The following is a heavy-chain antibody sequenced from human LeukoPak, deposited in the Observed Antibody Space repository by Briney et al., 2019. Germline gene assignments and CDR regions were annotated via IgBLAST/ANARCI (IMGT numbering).Heavy chain of an antibody. CDR1: GYTFTSYY. J-gene: IGHJ3*02. D-gene: IGHD3-22*01. Sequence: ASVKVSCKASGYTFTSYYMHWVRQAPGQGLEWMGIINPSGGSTSYAQKFQGRVTMTRDTSTSTVYMELSSLRSEDTAVYYCARELIGGYYDSSGNDAFDIWGQGTMVTVSS. CDR2: INPSGGST. CDR3: ARELIGGYYDSSGNDAFDI. V-gene: IGHV1-46*01.